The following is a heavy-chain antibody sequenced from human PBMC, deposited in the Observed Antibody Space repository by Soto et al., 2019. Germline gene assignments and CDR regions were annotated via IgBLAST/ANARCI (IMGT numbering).Heavy chain of an antibody. D-gene: IGHD2-8*01. CDR1: GFTFSSYA. V-gene: IGHV3-23*01. CDR2: ISGDSGKT. CDR3: AKLGFVLMELYYFHQ. J-gene: IGHJ4*01. Sequence: GGSLRLSCTASGFTFSSYAMSWVRQAPGKELEWVSTISGDSGKTNYAESVKGRFSISRDNSKNTVHLQLDSLRAEDTAVYFCAKLGFVLMELYYFHQWGHGTLVTVSS.